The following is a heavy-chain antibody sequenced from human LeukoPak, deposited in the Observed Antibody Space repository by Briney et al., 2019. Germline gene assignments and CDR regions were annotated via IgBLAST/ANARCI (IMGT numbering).Heavy chain of an antibody. V-gene: IGHV4-59*12. D-gene: IGHD3-22*01. Sequence: PSETLSLTCTVSGGSISSYYWSWIRQPPGKGLEWIGYIYYSGSTNYNPSLKSRVTISVDTSKNQFSLKLSSVTAADTAVYYCESSGYYYGDYFDYWGQGALVTVSS. CDR2: IYYSGST. CDR3: ESSGYYYGDYFDY. CDR1: GGSISSYY. J-gene: IGHJ4*02.